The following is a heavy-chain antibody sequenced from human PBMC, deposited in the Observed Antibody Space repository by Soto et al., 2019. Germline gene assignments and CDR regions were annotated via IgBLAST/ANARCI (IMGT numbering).Heavy chain of an antibody. CDR1: GFTFSRYA. V-gene: IGHV3-23*01. CDR3: AKDNGGFYYYYGMDV. D-gene: IGHD2-8*01. CDR2: ISGSGGST. Sequence: EVQLWESGGGLVQPGGSLRLSCAASGFTFSRYAMNWVRQAPGKGLEWVSAISGSGGSTYYADSVKGRFTISRDNSKNTLYLQMNSLRAEDTAVYYCAKDNGGFYYYYGMDVWGQGTTVTVSS. J-gene: IGHJ6*02.